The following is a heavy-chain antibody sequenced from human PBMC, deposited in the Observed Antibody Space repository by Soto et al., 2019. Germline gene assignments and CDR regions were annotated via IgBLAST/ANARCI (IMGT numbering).Heavy chain of an antibody. CDR2: IYYSGTT. Sequence: PXENLSLTCTVSVGSISSYSWSCSWIRQSPGKGLEWIGYIYYSGTTNYNPSLKSRLTMSIDTSKNQFSLNLSSVTAADTAVYYCARVTINVSKYYFEQWGQGTPHIVSS. CDR1: VGSISSYS. J-gene: IGHJ4*02. D-gene: IGHD4-17*01. CDR3: ARVTINVSKYYFEQ. V-gene: IGHV4-59*01.